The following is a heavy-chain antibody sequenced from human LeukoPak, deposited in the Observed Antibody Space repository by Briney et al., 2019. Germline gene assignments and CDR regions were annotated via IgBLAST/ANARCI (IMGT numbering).Heavy chain of an antibody. J-gene: IGHJ4*02. CDR1: GYTFSSYA. CDR3: ARDDYGDPNHDY. CDR2: ISGSGGST. D-gene: IGHD4-17*01. V-gene: IGHV3-23*01. Sequence: GGSLRLSCAASGYTFSSYAMSWVRQAPGKGLEWVSAISGSGGSTYYADSVKGRFTISRDNSKNTLYLQMNSLRAEDTAVYYCARDDYGDPNHDYWGQGTLVTVSS.